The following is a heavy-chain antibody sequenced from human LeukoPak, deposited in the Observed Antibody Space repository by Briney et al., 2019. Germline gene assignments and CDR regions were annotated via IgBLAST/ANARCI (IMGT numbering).Heavy chain of an antibody. J-gene: IGHJ3*02. D-gene: IGHD5-24*01. CDR2: IYRSGDT. V-gene: IGHV4-4*02. Sequence: PSGTLSLTCAVSGDSISSGNWWSWVRQTPGKGLEWIGEIYRSGDTNYNPSLKSRVIISVDNSNNQFSLKLSSVTAADTAVYYCASKESDAFDIWGQGTMVTVSS. CDR1: GDSISSGNW. CDR3: ASKESDAFDI.